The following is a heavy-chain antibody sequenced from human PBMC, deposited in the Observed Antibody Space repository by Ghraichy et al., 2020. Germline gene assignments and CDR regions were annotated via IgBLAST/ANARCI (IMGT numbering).Heavy chain of an antibody. Sequence: GGSLRLSCAASGFTFSSYGMHWVRQAPGKGLEWVAFIRYDGSNKYYADSVKGRFTISRDNSKNTLYLQMNSLRAEDTAVYYCSKVLRGYSYYYYYGMDVWGQGTTVTVSS. V-gene: IGHV3-30*02. CDR1: GFTFSSYG. D-gene: IGHD5-18*01. CDR2: IRYDGSNK. J-gene: IGHJ6*02. CDR3: SKVLRGYSYYYYYGMDV.